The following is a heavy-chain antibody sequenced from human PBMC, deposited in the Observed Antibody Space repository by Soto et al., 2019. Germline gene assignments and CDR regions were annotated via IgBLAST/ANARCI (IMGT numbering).Heavy chain of an antibody. CDR2: ISGSDGGT. V-gene: IGHV3-23*01. J-gene: IGHJ5*01. CDR3: AKDHSEWIQLSWFDS. D-gene: IGHD5-18*01. Sequence: EVQLLESGGGLVQPGGSLRLSCAASGFTFSSYAMIWVRQAPGKGLEWVSGISGSDGGTYYADSVKGRFTISRDNSKNTLYLQMNSLRAEDTAVYYCAKDHSEWIQLSWFDSWGQGTPVTVSS. CDR1: GFTFSSYA.